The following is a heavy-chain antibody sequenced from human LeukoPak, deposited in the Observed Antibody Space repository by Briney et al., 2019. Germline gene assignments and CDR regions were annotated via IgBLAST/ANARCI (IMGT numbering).Heavy chain of an antibody. V-gene: IGHV3-21*01. J-gene: IGHJ3*02. CDR1: GFTFSGYS. D-gene: IGHD3-16*01. CDR3: ARDGLHLGLGAFDI. Sequence: GGSLRLSCAASGFTFSGYSMNWVRQAPGKGLEWVSSISSSSSYIYYADSVKGRFTISRDNAKNSLYLQMNSLRAEDTAVYYCARDGLHLGLGAFDIWGQGTMVTVSS. CDR2: ISSSSSYI.